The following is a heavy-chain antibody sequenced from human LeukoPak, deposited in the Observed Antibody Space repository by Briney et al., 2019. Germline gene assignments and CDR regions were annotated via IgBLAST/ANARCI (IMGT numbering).Heavy chain of an antibody. CDR3: ARIARDRTVRGIVITNAFDL. J-gene: IGHJ3*01. CDR2: INPNNGDT. V-gene: IGHV1-2*02. Sequence: ASVQVSCKASGYTFTSYGITWVRQAPGQGLEWMGWINPNNGDTKYAQKFQGRVTMTRDTSINTAYMELSSLKSDETAMFYCARIARDRTVRGIVITNAFDLWGQGTMVTVSS. D-gene: IGHD3-10*01. CDR1: GYTFTSYG.